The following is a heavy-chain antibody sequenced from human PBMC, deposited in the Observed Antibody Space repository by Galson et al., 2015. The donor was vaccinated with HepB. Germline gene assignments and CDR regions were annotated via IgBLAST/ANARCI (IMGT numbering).Heavy chain of an antibody. CDR1: GFTFSSYA. CDR2: ISYDGSNK. CDR3: ARGGYHLSYFDY. J-gene: IGHJ4*02. Sequence: SLRLSCAASGFTFSSYAMHWVRQAPGKGLEWVAVISYDGSNKYYADSVKGRFTISRDNSKNTLYLQMNSLRAEDTAVYYCARGGYHLSYFDYWGQGTLVTVSS. D-gene: IGHD5-12*01. V-gene: IGHV3-30-3*01.